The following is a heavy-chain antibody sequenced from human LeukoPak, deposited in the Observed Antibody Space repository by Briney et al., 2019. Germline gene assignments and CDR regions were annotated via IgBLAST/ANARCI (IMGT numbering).Heavy chain of an antibody. CDR3: AKEARGWLYYFDY. D-gene: IGHD6-19*01. J-gene: IGHJ4*02. V-gene: IGHV3-9*01. CDR1: GFTFDDYA. CDR2: ISWNSGSI. Sequence: GRSLRLSCAASGFTFDDYAMHWVRQAPGKGLEWVSGISWNSGSIGYADSVKGRFTISRDSAKNSLYLQMNSLRAEDTALYYCAKEARGWLYYFDYWGQGTLVTVSS.